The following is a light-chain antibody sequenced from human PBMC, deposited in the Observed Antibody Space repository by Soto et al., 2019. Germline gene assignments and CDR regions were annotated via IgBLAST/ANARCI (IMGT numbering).Light chain of an antibody. Sequence: QSVLTQPASVSGSPGQSITISCTGTSSDVGDYNYVSWYQQHPGKAPKLMIYNVSNRPSGVSDRFSGSKSGNTASLTISGLQTEDEADYYCSSNPSNRTVDVLFGGGTKVTVL. CDR3: SSNPSNRTVDVL. CDR1: SSDVGDYNY. V-gene: IGLV2-14*01. J-gene: IGLJ2*01. CDR2: NVS.